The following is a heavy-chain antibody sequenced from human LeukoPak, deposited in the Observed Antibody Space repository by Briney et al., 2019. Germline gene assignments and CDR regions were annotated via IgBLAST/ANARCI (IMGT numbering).Heavy chain of an antibody. CDR1: GFTFSSHW. CDR3: VRARTTVPILFDY. D-gene: IGHD4-17*01. CDR2: INGDETST. J-gene: IGHJ4*02. V-gene: IGHV3-74*01. Sequence: PGGSLRLSCAASGFTFSSHWMHWARQAPGKGLVWVSRINGDETSTAYADSVKGRFTISRDNAKNTLYLQMNSLRADDTAVYYCVRARTTVPILFDYWGQGTLVTVSS.